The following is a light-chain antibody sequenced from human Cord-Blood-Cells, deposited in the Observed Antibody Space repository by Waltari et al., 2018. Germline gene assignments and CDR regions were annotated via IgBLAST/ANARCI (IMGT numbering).Light chain of an antibody. CDR3: QQYGSSLIT. Sequence: EIGLTQSPGTLSLSPGERATLSCRASQVGSSGHLAWYQQKPGQAPRLLIYGASSRATGIPDRFSGSGSGTDFTLTISRLEPEDFAVYYWQQYGSSLITFGQGTRLEIK. J-gene: IGKJ5*01. CDR1: QVGSSGH. CDR2: GAS. V-gene: IGKV3-20*01.